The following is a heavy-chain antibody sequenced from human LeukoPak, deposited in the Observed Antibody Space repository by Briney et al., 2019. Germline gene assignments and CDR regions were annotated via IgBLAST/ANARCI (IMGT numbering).Heavy chain of an antibody. CDR2: IGGYNGKT. J-gene: IGHJ4*02. CDR3: AGVGATYGDPLEYDY. CDR1: GYSFATYA. V-gene: IGHV1-18*01. D-gene: IGHD1-26*01. Sequence: ASVKVSCKASGYSFATYAITWVRQAPGLGLEWMGWIGGYNGKTNYAPKLQGRLTMTTDTSTSTAYMELRSQRSDDTAMYYCAGVGATYGDPLEYDYWGQGTLVTVSS.